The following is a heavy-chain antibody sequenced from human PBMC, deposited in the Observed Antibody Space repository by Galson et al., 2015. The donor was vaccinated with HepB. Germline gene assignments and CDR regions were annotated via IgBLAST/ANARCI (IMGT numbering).Heavy chain of an antibody. CDR1: GGSISSYY. J-gene: IGHJ5*02. D-gene: IGHD2-2*01. V-gene: IGHV4-59*12. Sequence: ETLSLTCTVSGGSISSYYWSWIRQPPGKGLEWIGYIYYSGSTNYNPSLKSRVTISVDTSKNQFSLKLSSVTAADTAVYYCARGGRHVVPAARWFDPWGQGTLVTVSS. CDR3: ARGGRHVVPAARWFDP. CDR2: IYYSGST.